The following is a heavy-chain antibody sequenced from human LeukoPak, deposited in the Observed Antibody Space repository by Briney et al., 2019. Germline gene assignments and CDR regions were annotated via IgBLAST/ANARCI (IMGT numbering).Heavy chain of an antibody. D-gene: IGHD6-13*01. CDR3: ARDRIAALWFDP. V-gene: IGHV3-23*01. Sequence: GGSLRLSCAASGFTFSGYAMSWVRQAPGKGLEWVSAISGSGGSTYYADSVKGRSTISRDNAKNSLYLQMNSLRDEDTAVYYCARDRIAALWFDPWGQGTLVTVSS. CDR2: ISGSGGST. CDR1: GFTFSGYA. J-gene: IGHJ5*02.